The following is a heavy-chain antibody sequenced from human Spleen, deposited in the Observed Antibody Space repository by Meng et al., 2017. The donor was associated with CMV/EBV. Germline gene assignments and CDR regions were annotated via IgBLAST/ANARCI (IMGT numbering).Heavy chain of an antibody. CDR1: GYTFTYYY. J-gene: IGHJ6*02. D-gene: IGHD6-19*01. V-gene: IGHV1-46*01. Sequence: ASVKVSCKASGYTFTYYYMHWVRQAPGQGLEWMGMINPTDGITNYAQRFQGRVTVTRDTSTGTVYMELSSLRSEDTAVYYCASGWDYYYGMDVWGQGTTVTVSS. CDR3: ASGWDYYYGMDV. CDR2: INPTDGIT.